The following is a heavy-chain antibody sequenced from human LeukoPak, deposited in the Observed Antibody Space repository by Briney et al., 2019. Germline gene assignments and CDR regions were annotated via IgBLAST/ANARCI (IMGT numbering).Heavy chain of an antibody. CDR3: VRAARDGYSLALRFLVFDY. CDR2: IIPIFGTA. Sequence: ASVKVSCKASGGTFSSYAISWVRQAPGQGLEWMGGIIPIFGTANYAQKFQGRVTITADESTSTAYMELSSLRSEDTAVYYCVRAARDGYSLALRFLVFDYWGQGTLVTVSS. J-gene: IGHJ4*02. CDR1: GGTFSSYA. D-gene: IGHD5-24*01. V-gene: IGHV1-69*13.